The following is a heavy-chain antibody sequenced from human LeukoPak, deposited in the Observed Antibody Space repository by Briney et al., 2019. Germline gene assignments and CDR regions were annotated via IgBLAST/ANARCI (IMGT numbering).Heavy chain of an antibody. D-gene: IGHD1-26*01. J-gene: IGHJ3*02. CDR1: GGSFSGYY. CDR3: ATLSGSYSDAFDI. CDR2: INHSGST. Sequence: SETLSLTCAVYGGSFSGYYWSWIRQPPGKGLEWIGEINHSGSTNYNPSLKSRVTISVDTSKNQFSLKLSSVTAADTAVYYCATLSGSYSDAFDIWGQGTMVTVSS. V-gene: IGHV4-34*01.